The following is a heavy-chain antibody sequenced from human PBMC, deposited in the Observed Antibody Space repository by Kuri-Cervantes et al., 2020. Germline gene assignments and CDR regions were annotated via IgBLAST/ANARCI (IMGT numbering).Heavy chain of an antibody. CDR3: ARVRATGGFDS. D-gene: IGHD1-26*01. Sequence: SQTLSLTCAVYGGSFSDYYWTWIRQPPGKGLEWIGEINHSGRTNYNPSLKSRVTISVDTSKNQFSLKLSSVTAADTAVYYCARVRATGGFDSWGQGTLVTVSS. CDR2: INHSGRT. CDR1: GGSFSDYY. V-gene: IGHV4-34*01. J-gene: IGHJ4*02.